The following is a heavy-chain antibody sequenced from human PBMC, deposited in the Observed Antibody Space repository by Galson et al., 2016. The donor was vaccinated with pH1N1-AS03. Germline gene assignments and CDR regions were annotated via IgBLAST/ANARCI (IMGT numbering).Heavy chain of an antibody. J-gene: IGHJ4*02. CDR3: ATYHHSSGYPLAF. V-gene: IGHV1-69*11. D-gene: IGHD3-22*01. CDR2: IIPVMTTL. CDR1: GGTFNSYA. Sequence: SVKVSCKASGGTFNSYAFTWVRQAPGQGLEWMGRIIPVMTTLNYAQKLQDRVTITADESTATSYMELTRLRSEDTAVYYCATYHHSSGYPLAFWGPGTQVTVSP.